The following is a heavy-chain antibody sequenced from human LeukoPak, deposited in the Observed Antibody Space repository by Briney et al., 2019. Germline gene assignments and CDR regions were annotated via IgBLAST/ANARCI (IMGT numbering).Heavy chain of an antibody. J-gene: IGHJ5*02. CDR2: IYYSGST. Sequence: SETLSLTCTVSGVSISSYFWSWIRQPPGKGLEWVGYIYYSGSTNYNPSLKSRVTISVDTSKNQFSLKLSSVTAADTAVDYCARSRRIFGVVIISWFDPWGQGTLVTVSS. D-gene: IGHD3-3*01. V-gene: IGHV4-59*12. CDR1: GVSISSYF. CDR3: ARSRRIFGVVIISWFDP.